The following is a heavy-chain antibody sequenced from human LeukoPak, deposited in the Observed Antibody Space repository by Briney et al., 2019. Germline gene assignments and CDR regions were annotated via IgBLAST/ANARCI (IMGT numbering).Heavy chain of an antibody. D-gene: IGHD3-3*01. Sequence: GASVKVSCKASGYSFNRFGISWVRQAPGQGLEWMGWINTYNGDTKSAKKLQGRVTMTEDTSTDTAYMELSSLRSEDTAVYYCATVGRDYDFWSGPHWFDPWGQGTLVTVSS. CDR1: GYSFNRFG. J-gene: IGHJ5*02. CDR3: ATVGRDYDFWSGPHWFDP. CDR2: INTYNGDT. V-gene: IGHV1-18*01.